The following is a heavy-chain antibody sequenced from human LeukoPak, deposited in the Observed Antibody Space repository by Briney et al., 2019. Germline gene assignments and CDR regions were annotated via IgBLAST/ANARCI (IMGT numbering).Heavy chain of an antibody. CDR3: ARTDSSGWYVFDY. Sequence: SETLSLTCTVAGGSISSYYWSWLRQPPGKGLEWIGHIPYSGSTNHNPSLERRVTISVDTSKNQFSLKLSSVTAADTAVYYCARTDSSGWYVFDYWGQGTLVTVSS. CDR1: GGSISSYY. D-gene: IGHD6-19*01. CDR2: IPYSGST. J-gene: IGHJ4*02. V-gene: IGHV4-59*01.